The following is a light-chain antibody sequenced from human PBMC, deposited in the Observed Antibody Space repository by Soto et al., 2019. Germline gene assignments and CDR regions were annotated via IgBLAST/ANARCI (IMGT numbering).Light chain of an antibody. CDR2: SNI. J-gene: IGLJ1*01. Sequence: QSVLTQPPSASGTPGQRVTISCSGSSSNIGSNNVNWYQQLPGTAPKLVIYSNIQRPSGVPDRFSGSKSGTSASLAISGLLSDDEADYYCAAWDDSVHVYVFGAGTKVTVL. CDR1: SSNIGSNN. V-gene: IGLV1-44*01. CDR3: AAWDDSVHVYV.